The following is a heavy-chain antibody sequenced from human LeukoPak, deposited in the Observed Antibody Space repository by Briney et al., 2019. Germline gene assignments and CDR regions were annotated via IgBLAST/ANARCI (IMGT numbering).Heavy chain of an antibody. J-gene: IGHJ6*03. D-gene: IGHD3-10*01. CDR1: GASIISATYY. V-gene: IGHV4-61*02. CDR2: IYTSGST. Sequence: SETLSLTCTVSGASIISATYYWTWIRQPAGKGLEWIGRIYTSGSTNYNPSLKSRVTMSVDTSKNQFSLKLSSVTAADTAVYYCARSMVRGFYYMDVWGKGTTVTISS. CDR3: ARSMVRGFYYMDV.